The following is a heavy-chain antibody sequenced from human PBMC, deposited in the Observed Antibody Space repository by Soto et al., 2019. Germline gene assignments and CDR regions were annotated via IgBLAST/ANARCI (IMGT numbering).Heavy chain of an antibody. CDR2: IYPGDSDT. V-gene: IGHV5-51*01. D-gene: IGHD4-4*01. CDR3: ARVGLVTTHRNGMYV. CDR1: GYSFTSYW. J-gene: IGHJ6*02. Sequence: GESLKIPCKGSGYSFTSYWIGWVRQMPGKGQEWMGIIYPGDSDTRYSPSFQGQVTISADKSISTAYLQWSSLKASDTAMYYCARVGLVTTHRNGMYVCGQVTTVTVS.